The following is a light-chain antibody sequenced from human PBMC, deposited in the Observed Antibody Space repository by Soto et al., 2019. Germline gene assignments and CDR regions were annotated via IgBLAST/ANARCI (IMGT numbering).Light chain of an antibody. CDR1: QSVSNNY. CDR2: GAS. CDR3: QQYGSSGT. J-gene: IGKJ1*01. Sequence: EIVLTQSPGTLSLSPGERATLSCRASQSVSNNYLAWYQQKPGQAPRLLIYGASNRATGIPDRFSGSGSGTEFTLTISRLEPEDFAVYYWQQYGSSGTFGQGTKVEIK. V-gene: IGKV3-20*01.